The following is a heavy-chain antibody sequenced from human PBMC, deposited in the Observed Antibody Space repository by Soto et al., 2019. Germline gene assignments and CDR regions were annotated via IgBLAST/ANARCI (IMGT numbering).Heavy chain of an antibody. D-gene: IGHD2-2*03. CDR1: GFRCSEND. Sequence: SLRLYCICSGFRCSENDITWVRQAPGKGLEWVGFIRNTPYGGTTDYAASVRGRFTISRDDSASIAYLQMNSLKTEDSGLYYCSRGSFGYYGPWGPGTLVTVYS. CDR3: SRGSFGYYGP. V-gene: IGHV3-49*04. CDR2: IRNTPYGGTT. J-gene: IGHJ5*02.